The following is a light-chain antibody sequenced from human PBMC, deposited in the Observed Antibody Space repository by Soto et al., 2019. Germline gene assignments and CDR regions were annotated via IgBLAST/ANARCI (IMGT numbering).Light chain of an antibody. J-gene: IGKJ2*01. CDR1: QSVSSY. Sequence: DIVLTQSPATLSLSPGERVTISCRASQSVSSYLAWYQQKPGQAPRLLIYHASNRDTGIPARFSGSGSGTDFTLTISSLEPEDFAVYYCQQRSNWPPTFGQGTKLEI. CDR2: HAS. CDR3: QQRSNWPPT. V-gene: IGKV3-11*01.